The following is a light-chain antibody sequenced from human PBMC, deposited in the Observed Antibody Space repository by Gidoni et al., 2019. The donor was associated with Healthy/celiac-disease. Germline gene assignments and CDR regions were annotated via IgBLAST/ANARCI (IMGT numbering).Light chain of an antibody. V-gene: IGKV3-11*01. J-gene: IGKJ4*01. CDR3: QQRSNWPPLT. CDR1: QSVSSY. Sequence: ELVLTQSPATLSLSPGESATLSCRASQSVSSYLAWYQQKPGQAPRLLIYDASNRATGIPARFSGSGSETDFTLTISSLEPEDFAVYYCQQRSNWPPLTFGGGTKVEIK. CDR2: DAS.